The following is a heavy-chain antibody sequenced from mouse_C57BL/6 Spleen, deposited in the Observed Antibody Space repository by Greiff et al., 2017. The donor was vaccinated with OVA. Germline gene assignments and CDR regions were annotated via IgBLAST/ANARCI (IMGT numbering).Heavy chain of an antibody. J-gene: IGHJ2*01. V-gene: IGHV1-54*01. CDR1: GYAFTNYL. CDR3: ARGRELSYFDY. CDR2: INTGSGGT. Sequence: VQLQQSGAELVRPGTSVKVSCKASGYAFTNYLIEWVKQRPGQGLEWIGVINTGSGGTNYNEKFKGKATLTADKSSSTAYMQLSSLTSEDSAVYFCARGRELSYFDYWGQGTTLTVSS.